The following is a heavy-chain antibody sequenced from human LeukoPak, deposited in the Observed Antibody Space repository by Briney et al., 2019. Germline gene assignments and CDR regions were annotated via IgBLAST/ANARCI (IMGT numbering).Heavy chain of an antibody. CDR1: GFTFSSYA. V-gene: IGHV3-23*01. D-gene: IGHD3-3*01. J-gene: IGHJ4*02. CDR3: AKEGGYYDFWSGYSDY. CDR2: ISGSGGST. Sequence: PGGSLRLSCAASGFTFSSYAMHWVRQAPGKGLEWVSAISGSGGSTYYADSVKGRFTISRDNSKNTLYLQMNSLRAEDTAVYYCAKEGGYYDFWSGYSDYWGQGTLVTVSS.